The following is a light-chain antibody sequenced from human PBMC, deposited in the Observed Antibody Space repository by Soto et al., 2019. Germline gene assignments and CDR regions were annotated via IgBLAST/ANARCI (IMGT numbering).Light chain of an antibody. Sequence: IQLTQSPSSLSASVGDRVTITCRASQGISSYLAWYQQKPGKAPKLLIYDASNVETGVPSRFSGSGSGTDFTFTISSLQPEDFATYYCQQYDTFPPTFGQGTKVDIK. V-gene: IGKV1-33*01. CDR1: QGISSY. CDR3: QQYDTFPPT. CDR2: DAS. J-gene: IGKJ2*01.